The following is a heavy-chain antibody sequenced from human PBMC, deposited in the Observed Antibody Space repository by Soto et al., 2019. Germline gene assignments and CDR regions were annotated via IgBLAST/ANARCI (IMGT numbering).Heavy chain of an antibody. Sequence: SETLSLTCTVSGGSISSYYWSWIRQPPGKGLEWIGYIYYSGSTNYNPSLKSRVTISVDTSKNQFSLKLSSVTAADPAVYYSAHRGSADYNSYYYRDVWGKGTPVTVSS. J-gene: IGHJ6*03. CDR2: IYYSGST. CDR1: GGSISSYY. D-gene: IGHD3-10*01. V-gene: IGHV4-59*08. CDR3: AHRGSADYNSYYYRDV.